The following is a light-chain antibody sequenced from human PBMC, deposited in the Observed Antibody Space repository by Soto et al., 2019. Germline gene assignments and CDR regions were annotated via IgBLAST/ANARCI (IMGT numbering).Light chain of an antibody. CDR3: QQRGKWPST. V-gene: IGKV3-11*01. CDR1: QSVSSN. CDR2: GAS. J-gene: IGKJ2*02. Sequence: EVVMTQSPATVSVSPGERATLSCRASQSVSSNLAWYQQKPGQAPRLLIYGASTRATGTPARFTGSGSATDFSLTITSLEPEDFAVYYCQQRGKWPSTFGPGTKVEMK.